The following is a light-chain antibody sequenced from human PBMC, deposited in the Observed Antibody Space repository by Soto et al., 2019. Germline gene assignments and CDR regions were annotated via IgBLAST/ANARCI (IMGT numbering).Light chain of an antibody. CDR2: DVS. Sequence: QPVLTQSASVSGSPGQSSTISCTRTSSDVGGYNYVSWYQQHPGKAPKLMIYDVSNRPSGVSNRFSGSKSGNTASLTISGLQAEDEADYYCSSYTSSSIVFGTGTKVTVL. V-gene: IGLV2-14*01. J-gene: IGLJ1*01. CDR3: SSYTSSSIV. CDR1: SSDVGGYNY.